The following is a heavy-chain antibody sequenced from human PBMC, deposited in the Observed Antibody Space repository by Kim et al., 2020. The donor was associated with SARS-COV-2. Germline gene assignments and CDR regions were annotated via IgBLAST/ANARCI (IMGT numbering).Heavy chain of an antibody. D-gene: IGHD3-16*01. CDR2: I. J-gene: IGHJ6*02. Sequence: IYYADSVKGRFTISRDNAKTSLYLQMTSLRDDDTATYYCARDDASYYGLDVWGQGTTVTVSS. CDR3: ARDDASYYGLDV. V-gene: IGHV3-11*01.